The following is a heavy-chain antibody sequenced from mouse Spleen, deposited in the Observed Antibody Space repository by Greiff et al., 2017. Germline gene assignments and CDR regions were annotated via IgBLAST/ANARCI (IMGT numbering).Heavy chain of an antibody. CDR2: ISSGGSYT. CDR1: GFTFSSYA. CDR3: ARHGGHAMDY. V-gene: IGHV5-9-3*01. J-gene: IGHJ4*01. Sequence: EVKLVESGGGLVKPGGSLKLSCAASGFTFSSYAMSWVRQTPEKRLEWVATISSGGSYTYYPDSVKGRFTISRDNAKNTLYLQMSSLRSEDTAMYYCARHGGHAMDYWGQGTSVTVSS.